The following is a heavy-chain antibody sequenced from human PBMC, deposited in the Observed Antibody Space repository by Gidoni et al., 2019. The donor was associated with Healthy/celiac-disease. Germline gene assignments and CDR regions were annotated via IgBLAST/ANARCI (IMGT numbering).Heavy chain of an antibody. Sequence: QVQLVQSGAEVKKPGASVKVSCKASGYNFTSYYMHWVRQAPGQGLEWMGIINPSGGSTSSAQKFQGRVTMTRDTSTSTVYMELSSLRSEDTAVYYCARESRTPSTYYYGMDVWGQGTTVTVSS. CDR3: ARESRTPSTYYYGMDV. CDR2: INPSGGST. J-gene: IGHJ6*02. V-gene: IGHV1-46*01. CDR1: GYNFTSYY.